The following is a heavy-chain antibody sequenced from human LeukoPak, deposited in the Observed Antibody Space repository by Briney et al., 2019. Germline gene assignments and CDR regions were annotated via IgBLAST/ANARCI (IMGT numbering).Heavy chain of an antibody. D-gene: IGHD6-13*01. CDR1: GGTFSSYA. CDR2: IIPIFGTA. V-gene: IGHV1-69*13. CDR3: AREVAAAGTGGDNWFDP. J-gene: IGHJ5*02. Sequence: ASVKVSCKASGGTFSSYAISWVRQAPGQGLEWMGGIIPIFGTANYAQKFQGRVTITADESTSTAYMELSSLRSEDTAVYYCAREVAAAGTGGDNWFDPWGQGTLVTVSS.